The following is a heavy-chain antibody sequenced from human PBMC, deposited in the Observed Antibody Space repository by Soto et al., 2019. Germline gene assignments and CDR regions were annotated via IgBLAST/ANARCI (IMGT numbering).Heavy chain of an antibody. D-gene: IGHD6-25*01. Sequence: QVQLLQSGAEVKKPGASVKVSCKASGYTFTNYGITWVRQAPGQGLEWMGWISAYNGDTHYTQRLQGRVTMTTDTSTRKCHMALRGLRYDDTAVHYCASGRRLVGYFYYYMDVWGEGTTVTVSS. J-gene: IGHJ6*03. CDR1: GYTFTNYG. CDR2: ISAYNGDT. V-gene: IGHV1-18*01. CDR3: ASGRRLVGYFYYYMDV.